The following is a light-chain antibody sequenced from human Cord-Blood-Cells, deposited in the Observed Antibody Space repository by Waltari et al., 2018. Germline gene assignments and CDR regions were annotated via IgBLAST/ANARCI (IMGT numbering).Light chain of an antibody. V-gene: IGKV4-1*01. CDR2: WAS. Sequence: DIVMTQSPDSLAVSLGARATINCKSSLSVLYSSNNKNYLAWYQQKPGQPPKLLIYWASTRESGVPDRFSGSGSGTDFTLTISSLQAEDVAVYYCQQYYSTPWTFGQGTKVEIK. CDR1: LSVLYSSNNKNY. CDR3: QQYYSTPWT. J-gene: IGKJ1*01.